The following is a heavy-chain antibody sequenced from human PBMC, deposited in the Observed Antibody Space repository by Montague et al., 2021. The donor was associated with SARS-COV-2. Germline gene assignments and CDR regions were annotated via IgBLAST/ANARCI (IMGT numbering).Heavy chain of an antibody. CDR3: ARDPVSITLIVVVRYGMDV. D-gene: IGHD3-22*01. CDR1: GFTFSRYN. J-gene: IGHJ6*02. V-gene: IGHV3-48*02. CDR2: ISSSSSTI. Sequence: SLRLSCAASGFTFSRYNMNWFRQAPGKGLEWISYISSSSSTIYYADSVKGRFTISRDNAKNSLYLQMNSLRDDDTAVYYCARDPVSITLIVVVRYGMDVWGQGTTVTVSS.